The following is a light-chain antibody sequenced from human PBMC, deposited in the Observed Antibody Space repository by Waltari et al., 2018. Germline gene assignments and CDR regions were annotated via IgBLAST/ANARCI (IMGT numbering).Light chain of an antibody. CDR1: SSDVGNYKY. CDR2: DVS. J-gene: IGLJ3*02. V-gene: IGLV2-8*01. Sequence: QSALTQPPSASGSPGQSVTISCTGTSSDVGNYKYVSWYQQHPGKAPKLMIYDVSQRPSGVPDRFSDSKSGNTASLTVSGLQAEDEADYYCSSYAGSNNRVFGGGTKLTVL. CDR3: SSYAGSNNRV.